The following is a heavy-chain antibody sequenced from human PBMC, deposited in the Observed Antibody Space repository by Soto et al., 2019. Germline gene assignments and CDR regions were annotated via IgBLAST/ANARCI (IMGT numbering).Heavy chain of an antibody. CDR1: GYTFTSYA. CDR2: INAGNGNT. D-gene: IGHD2-15*01. V-gene: IGHV1-3*01. CDR3: ARDESEPYCSGASCTPDY. J-gene: IGHJ4*02. Sequence: ASVKVSCKASGYTFTSYAMHWVRQAPGQRLEWMGWINAGNGNTKYSQKFQGRVTITRDTSASTAYMELSSLRSEDTAVYYCARDESEPYCSGASCTPDYWGQGTLVTVSS.